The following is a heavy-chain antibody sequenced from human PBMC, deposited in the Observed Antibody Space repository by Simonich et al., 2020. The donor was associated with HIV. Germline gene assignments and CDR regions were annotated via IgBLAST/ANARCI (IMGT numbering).Heavy chain of an antibody. Sequence: EVQLVESGGGLVQPGRSLRLSCAASGFTFDDYAMHWVRQAPGKGLEWVSGISWNSGSIGYADSVKGRFTISRDNAKNSLYLQMNSLRAEDMALYYCAKGAQYYYGSGSFDPWGQGTLVTVSS. D-gene: IGHD3-10*01. CDR2: ISWNSGSI. J-gene: IGHJ5*02. CDR1: GFTFDDYA. V-gene: IGHV3-9*03. CDR3: AKGAQYYYGSGSFDP.